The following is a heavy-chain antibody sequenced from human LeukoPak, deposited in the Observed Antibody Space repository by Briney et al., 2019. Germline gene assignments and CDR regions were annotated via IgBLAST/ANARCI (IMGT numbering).Heavy chain of an antibody. CDR1: GYTFTSNY. J-gene: IGHJ6*03. CDR2: ISPSGGST. V-gene: IGHV1-46*01. CDR3: ARQAVAGYYYYYYMDV. D-gene: IGHD6-19*01. Sequence: ASVKVSCKAFGYTFTSNYMDWVRQAPGRGPEWMGVISPSGGSTTYAQKFQGRVTLTRDTSMSTAYMELSRLRSDDTAVYYCARQAVAGYYYYYYMDVWGKGTTVTVSS.